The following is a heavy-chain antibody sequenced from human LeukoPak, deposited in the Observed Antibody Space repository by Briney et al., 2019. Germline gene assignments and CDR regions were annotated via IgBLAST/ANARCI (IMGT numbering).Heavy chain of an antibody. CDR1: DDSINSYY. CDR2: IYYNGNT. D-gene: IGHD1-26*01. V-gene: IGHV4-59*01. CDR3: ARGRSNYYGMDV. J-gene: IGHJ6*02. Sequence: SETLSLTCSVSDDSINSYYWNWLRRPPGKGLEWLGYIYYNGNTNYSPSLKSRVTMSVDTSKNLFSLKVSSVTAADTAVYYCARGRSNYYGMDVWGQGTTVTVSS.